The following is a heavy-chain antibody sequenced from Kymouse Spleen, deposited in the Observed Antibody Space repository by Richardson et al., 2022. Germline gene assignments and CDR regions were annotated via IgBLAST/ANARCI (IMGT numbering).Heavy chain of an antibody. V-gene: IGHV4-39*01. CDR1: GGSISSSSYY. CDR3: ARVLAGSVYGMDV. Sequence: QLQLQESGPGLVKPSETLSLTCTVSGGSISSSSYYWGWIRQPPGKGLEWIGSIYYSGSTYYNPSLKSRVTISVDTSKNQFSLKLSSVTAADTAVYYCARVLAGSVYGMDVWGQGTTVTVSS. D-gene: IGHD3-3*01,IGHD6-25*01. J-gene: IGHJ6*02. CDR2: IYYSGST.